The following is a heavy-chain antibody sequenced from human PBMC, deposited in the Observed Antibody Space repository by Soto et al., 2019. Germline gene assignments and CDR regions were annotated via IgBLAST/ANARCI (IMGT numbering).Heavy chain of an antibody. D-gene: IGHD2-2*01. J-gene: IGHJ4*02. CDR1: GGSISSYY. V-gene: IGHV4-59*08. CDR3: AGHSPPAYCSSTSCYWGFHY. Sequence: SETLSLTCTVSGGSISSYYWSWIRQPPGKGLEWIGYIYYSGSTNYNPSLKSRVTISVDTSKNQFSLKLSSVTAADTAVYYCAGHSPPAYCSSTSCYWGFHYWGQGTLVTVSS. CDR2: IYYSGST.